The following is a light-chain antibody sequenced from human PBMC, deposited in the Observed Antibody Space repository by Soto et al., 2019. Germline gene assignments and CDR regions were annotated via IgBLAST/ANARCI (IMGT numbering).Light chain of an antibody. CDR3: QQYNNWPPYT. Sequence: EIVMTQSPTTLSVSPGESVTLSCRASQSVGSDLAWYQQIPGQAPRLLIYCASTRATGIPARFSGSGSATEFTLTISSLQSEDVAVYYCQQYNNWPPYTFGQGTKLEIK. CDR1: QSVGSD. CDR2: CAS. J-gene: IGKJ2*01. V-gene: IGKV3-15*01.